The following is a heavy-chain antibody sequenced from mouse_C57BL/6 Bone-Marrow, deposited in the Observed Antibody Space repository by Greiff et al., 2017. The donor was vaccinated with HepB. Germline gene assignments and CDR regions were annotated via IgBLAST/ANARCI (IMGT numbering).Heavy chain of an antibody. CDR1: GYTFTSYW. CDR3: ARHYYGSSSFDY. V-gene: IGHV1-50*01. CDR2: IDPSDSYT. Sequence: VQLQQPGAELVKPGASVKLSCKASGYTFTSYWMQWVKQRPGQGLEWIGEIDPSDSYTNYNQKFKGKATLTVDTSSSTAYMQLSSLTSEDSAVYYCARHYYGSSSFDYWGQGTTLTVSS. J-gene: IGHJ2*01. D-gene: IGHD1-1*01.